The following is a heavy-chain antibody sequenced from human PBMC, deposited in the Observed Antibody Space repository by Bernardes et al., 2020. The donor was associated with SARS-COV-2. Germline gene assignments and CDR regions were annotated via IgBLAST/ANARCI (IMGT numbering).Heavy chain of an antibody. D-gene: IGHD4-17*01. Sequence: SVKVSCKASGGTFSSYTISWVRQAPGQGLEWMGRIIPILGIANYAQKFQGRVTITADKSTSTAYMELSSLRSEDTAVYYCARGLEPYGDYVDYWGQGTLVTVSS. CDR2: IIPILGIA. J-gene: IGHJ4*02. CDR3: ARGLEPYGDYVDY. V-gene: IGHV1-69*02. CDR1: GGTFSSYT.